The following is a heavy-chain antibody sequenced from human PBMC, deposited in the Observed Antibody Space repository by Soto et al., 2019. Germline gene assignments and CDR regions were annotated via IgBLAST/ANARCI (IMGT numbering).Heavy chain of an antibody. D-gene: IGHD3-9*01. V-gene: IGHV3-23*01. CDR1: GFTVSSYA. Sequence: HPGGALRLLCAASGFTVSSYAMSWVRQAPGKGLAWVSAITGSGVNTYYADSVKGRFTISRDNSKNTLYLQMNSLGAEDTAIYYCAKHPRDDILTAYFYFYWGQGTLVTVSS. CDR3: AKHPRDDILTAYFYFY. J-gene: IGHJ4*02. CDR2: ITGSGVNT.